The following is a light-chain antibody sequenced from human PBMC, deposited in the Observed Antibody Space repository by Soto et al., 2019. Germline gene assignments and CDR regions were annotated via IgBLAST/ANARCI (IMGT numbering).Light chain of an antibody. J-gene: IGLJ1*01. CDR1: SSYIVHYNY. Sequence: QTFLTQPASVSGSPGQSITISCTGSSSYIVHYNYVSWYQQHPGKAPKLMIYEVSNRPSGVSNRFSGSKSDNTASLTISGLQAEEEADYYCTSYTTSDTYVFGTGTKVNVL. CDR3: TSYTTSDTYV. V-gene: IGLV2-14*01. CDR2: EVS.